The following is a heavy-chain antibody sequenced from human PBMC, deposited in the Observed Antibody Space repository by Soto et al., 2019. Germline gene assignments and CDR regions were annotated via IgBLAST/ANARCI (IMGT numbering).Heavy chain of an antibody. D-gene: IGHD2-15*01. Sequence: GESLKISCKGSGYSFTSYWISWVRQMPGKGLEWMGRIDPSDSYTNYSPSFQGHVTISADKSISTAYLQWSSLKASDTAMYYCATQYCSGGSCYSYGMDVWGQGTTVTVSS. CDR1: GYSFTSYW. CDR3: ATQYCSGGSCYSYGMDV. V-gene: IGHV5-10-1*01. CDR2: IDPSDSYT. J-gene: IGHJ6*02.